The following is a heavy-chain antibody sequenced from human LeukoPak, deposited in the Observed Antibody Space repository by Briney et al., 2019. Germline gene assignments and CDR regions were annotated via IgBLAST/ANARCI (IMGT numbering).Heavy chain of an antibody. J-gene: IGHJ4*02. CDR3: ARATHTIRADYKPFDF. Sequence: SETLSLACTLYGGSISSYFWSWLRQPAGKGLEWIGRIYTSGSTTYNPSLKGRVTMSVDTSKDQFSLKLSSVTAADTAIYYCARATHTIRADYKPFDFWGQGTLVTISS. CDR2: IYTSGST. D-gene: IGHD4-11*01. CDR1: GGSISSYF. V-gene: IGHV4-4*07.